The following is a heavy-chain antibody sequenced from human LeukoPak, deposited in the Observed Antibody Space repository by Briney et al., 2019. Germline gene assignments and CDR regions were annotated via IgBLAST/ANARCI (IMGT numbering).Heavy chain of an antibody. CDR2: IYTSGST. D-gene: IGHD3-10*01. CDR3: ARGDPSPFLSGGYWFDP. Sequence: PGGSLRLSCAASGFTFSSYAMSWVRQAPGKGLEWIGRIYTSGSTKYNPSLKSRVTISVDTSKNQLSLKLNSVTAADTAVYYCARGDPSPFLSGGYWFDPWGQGTLVTVSS. CDR1: GFTFSSYA. V-gene: IGHV4-4*09. J-gene: IGHJ5*02.